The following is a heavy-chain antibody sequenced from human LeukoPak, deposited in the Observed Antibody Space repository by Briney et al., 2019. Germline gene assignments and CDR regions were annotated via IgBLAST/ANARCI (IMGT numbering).Heavy chain of an antibody. CDR2: IYPGDSDT. D-gene: IGHD3-22*01. Sequence: GGSLKISCKGSGYSFTSYWIGWVRQMPGKGLEWMGIIYPGDSDTRYSPSFQGQVTISADKSISTAYLQWSSLKASDTAMYYCARHCIYYDSSGYNPSYDAFDIWGQGTMVTVSS. CDR3: ARHCIYYDSSGYNPSYDAFDI. V-gene: IGHV5-51*01. CDR1: GYSFTSYW. J-gene: IGHJ3*02.